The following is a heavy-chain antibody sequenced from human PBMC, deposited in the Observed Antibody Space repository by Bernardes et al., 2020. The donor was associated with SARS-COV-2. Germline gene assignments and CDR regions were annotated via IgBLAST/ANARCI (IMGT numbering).Heavy chain of an antibody. V-gene: IGHV1-2*02. D-gene: IGHD6-13*01. CDR1: GYTLFPYY. Sequence: ASLNSSCKASGYTLFPYYMLWVRHAPGQGLAWMGWINPNSGGTNYAQKFQGRVTMTRDTSISTVYMELSRLTSDDTAVYYCARGGGAVGTFWGQGTRVTVSS. CDR3: ARGGGAVGTF. J-gene: IGHJ4*02. CDR2: INPNSGGT.